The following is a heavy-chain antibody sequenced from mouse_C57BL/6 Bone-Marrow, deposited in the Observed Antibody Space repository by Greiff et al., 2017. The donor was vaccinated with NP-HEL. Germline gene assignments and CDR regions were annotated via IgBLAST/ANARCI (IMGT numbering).Heavy chain of an antibody. V-gene: IGHV1-22*01. CDR1: GYTFTDYN. D-gene: IGHD2-4*01. J-gene: IGHJ4*01. CDR3: ARPYDYDPYYYAMDY. Sequence: EVQLQQSGPELVKPGASVKMSCKASGYTFTDYNMHWVKQSHGKSLEWIGYINPNNGGTSYNQKFKGKATLTVNKSSSTAYMELRSLTSEDSAVYYCARPYDYDPYYYAMDYWGQGTSVTVSS. CDR2: INPNNGGT.